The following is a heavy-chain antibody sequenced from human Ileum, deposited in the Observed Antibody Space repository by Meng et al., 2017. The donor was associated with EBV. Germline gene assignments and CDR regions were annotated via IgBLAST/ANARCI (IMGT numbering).Heavy chain of an antibody. J-gene: IGHJ4*02. Sequence: QAQLVQSGCEVKKPGXPLKVSCKASGYTFTNYGTTWVRQDPGQGLEWMGWISAYNGTTNDAQTLQGRVTMTTDTSTSTAYMELRSLRSDDTAVYYCARVEVGITSGDYWGQGTLVTVSS. V-gene: IGHV1-18*01. CDR1: GYTFTNYG. CDR3: ARVEVGITSGDY. D-gene: IGHD1-26*01. CDR2: ISAYNGTT.